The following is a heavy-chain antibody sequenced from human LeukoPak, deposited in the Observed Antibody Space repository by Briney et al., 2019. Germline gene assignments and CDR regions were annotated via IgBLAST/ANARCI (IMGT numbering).Heavy chain of an antibody. D-gene: IGHD2-2*01. CDR2: ISGSGGST. Sequence: GGSLRLSCAASGFTFSSYAMSWVRQAPGMGLEWVSAISGSGGSTYYADSVKGRFTISRDNSKNTLYLQMNSLRAEDTAVYYCAKDIVVVPAAKGGAFDIWGQGTMVTVSS. CDR3: AKDIVVVPAAKGGAFDI. V-gene: IGHV3-23*01. CDR1: GFTFSSYA. J-gene: IGHJ3*02.